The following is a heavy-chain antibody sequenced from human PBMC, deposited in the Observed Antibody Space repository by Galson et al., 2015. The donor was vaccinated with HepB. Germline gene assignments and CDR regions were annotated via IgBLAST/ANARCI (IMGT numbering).Heavy chain of an antibody. CDR1: GFTFSNAW. Sequence: SLRLSCAASGFTFSNAWMSWVRQAPGKGLEWVGRIKSKTDGGTTDYAAPVKGRFTISRDDSKNTLYLQMNSLKTEDTAVYYCTTDFVAIWFGELSGYWGQGTLVTVSS. D-gene: IGHD3-10*01. CDR3: TTDFVAIWFGELSGY. CDR2: IKSKTDGGTT. V-gene: IGHV3-15*01. J-gene: IGHJ4*02.